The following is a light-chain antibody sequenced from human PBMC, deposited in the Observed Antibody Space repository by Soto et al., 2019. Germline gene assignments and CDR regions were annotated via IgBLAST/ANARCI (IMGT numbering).Light chain of an antibody. CDR1: QSISSW. CDR2: DAS. V-gene: IGKV1-5*01. J-gene: IGKJ1*01. CDR3: QQCYMGWT. Sequence: DIQMTQSLSTLSASVGDRVTINCRASQSISSWLAWYQQKPGKAPKLLIYDASSLESGVPSRFSGIGSGTEFTLSISSLQPEDFGTYYCQQCYMGWTFGQGTKVDNK.